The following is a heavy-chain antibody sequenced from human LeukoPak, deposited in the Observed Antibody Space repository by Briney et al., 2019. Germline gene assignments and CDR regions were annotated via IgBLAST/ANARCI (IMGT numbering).Heavy chain of an antibody. CDR3: AREWLVRDYFDY. J-gene: IGHJ4*02. V-gene: IGHV4-30-4*01. CDR2: IYYSGST. Sequence: SETLSLTCTVSGGSISSGDYYWSWIRQPPGKGLEWIGYIYYSGSTYYNPSLKSRVTISVDTSKNQFSLKLSSVTAADTAVYYCAREWLVRDYFDYWGQGTLVTVSS. D-gene: IGHD6-19*01. CDR1: GGSISSGDYY.